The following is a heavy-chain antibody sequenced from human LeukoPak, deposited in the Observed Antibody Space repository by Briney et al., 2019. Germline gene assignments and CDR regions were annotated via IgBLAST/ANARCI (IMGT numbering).Heavy chain of an antibody. J-gene: IGHJ3*02. CDR3: ARDADFWSGYYAFDI. CDR2: INHSGST. Sequence: SSETLSLTCAVYGGSFSGYYWSWIRQPPGKGLEWIGEINHSGSTNYNPSLKSRVTISVDTSKNQFSLKLNSVTAADTAVYYCARDADFWSGYYAFDIWGQGTMVTVSS. CDR1: GGSFSGYY. D-gene: IGHD3-3*01. V-gene: IGHV4-34*01.